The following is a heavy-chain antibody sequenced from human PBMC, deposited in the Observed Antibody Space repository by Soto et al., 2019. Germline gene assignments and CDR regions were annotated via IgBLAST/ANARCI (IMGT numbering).Heavy chain of an antibody. CDR2: ISPFNGRR. Sequence: VHLVQSGLEVRKPGASVRLSCKASGYTFTSHGISWVRQAPGQGLEWVGWISPFNGRRDIGDSFQGRVSMSTDTGSAYMEVRGLRFDDTAIYFCGRCIQPSVPSATDVWGQGTTVIVSS. CDR1: GYTFTSHG. J-gene: IGHJ6*02. V-gene: IGHV1-18*01. CDR3: GRCIQPSVPSATDV. D-gene: IGHD1-1*01.